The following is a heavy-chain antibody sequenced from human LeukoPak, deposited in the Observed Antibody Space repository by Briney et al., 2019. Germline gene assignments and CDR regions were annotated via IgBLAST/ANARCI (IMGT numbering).Heavy chain of an antibody. CDR2: MNPNSGNT. CDR3: ARALAMNRGRRYYYYGMDV. V-gene: IGHV1-8*01. CDR1: GYTFTSYD. D-gene: IGHD3-10*01. Sequence: GASVKVSCKASGYTFTSYDINWVRQATGQGLEWMGWMNPNSGNTGYAQKFQGRVTMTRNTSISTAYMELSSLRSEDTAVYYCARALAMNRGRRYYYYGMDVWGQGTTVTVSS. J-gene: IGHJ6*02.